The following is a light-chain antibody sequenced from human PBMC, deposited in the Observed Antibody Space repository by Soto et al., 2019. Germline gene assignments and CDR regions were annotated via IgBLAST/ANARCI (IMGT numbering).Light chain of an antibody. Sequence: EIVMTQSPATLSVSPGDTATLSCRASQYIRSSLAWYQQKPGQAPRLLIFGASTRAAGFPDRFSGSGSGTDFTLTISRLEPEDFAVYYCQQYGSSPRTFGQGTKVDIK. CDR2: GAS. CDR3: QQYGSSPRT. V-gene: IGKV3-20*01. CDR1: QYIRSS. J-gene: IGKJ1*01.